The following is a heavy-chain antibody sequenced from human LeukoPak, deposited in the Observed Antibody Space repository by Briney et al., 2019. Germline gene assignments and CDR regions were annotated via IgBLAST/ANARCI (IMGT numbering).Heavy chain of an antibody. Sequence: GGSRRLSCAASGFTLSKHPMYWVRQAPGKGLEWVSSLSDTGDSRHYADSVKGRFTIARDSARSALYLQMNSLRAEDTAVYYCAKGDCASGSCYFDDWGQGSQVTVSP. J-gene: IGHJ4*02. CDR1: GFTLSKHP. D-gene: IGHD2-8*01. V-gene: IGHV3-23*01. CDR2: LSDTGDSR. CDR3: AKGDCASGSCYFDD.